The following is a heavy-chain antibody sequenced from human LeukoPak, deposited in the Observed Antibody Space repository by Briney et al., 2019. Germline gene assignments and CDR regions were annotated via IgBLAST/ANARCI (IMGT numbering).Heavy chain of an antibody. CDR3: ARVLGDYAHCFDY. J-gene: IGHJ4*02. CDR2: INHSGST. D-gene: IGHD4-17*01. Sequence: PETLSLTCAVYGGSFSGYYWSCIPRPPGKGLEWIGEINHSGSTKYNPSLKSRVTISVDTSKNQCSLKLSSVTAADTAVYYCARVLGDYAHCFDYWGQGTLVTVSS. CDR1: GGSFSGYY. V-gene: IGHV4-34*01.